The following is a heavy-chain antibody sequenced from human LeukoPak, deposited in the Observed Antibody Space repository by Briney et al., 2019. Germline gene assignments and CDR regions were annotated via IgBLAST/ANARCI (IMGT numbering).Heavy chain of an antibody. J-gene: IGHJ4*02. Sequence: GASVKVSCTASGYTFTGYYMHWVRQAPGQGLEWMGWINPNSGGTNYAQKFQGRVTMTRDTSISTAYMELSRLRSDDTAVYYCAREASSGWSIDYWGQGTLVTVSS. CDR3: AREASSGWSIDY. CDR1: GYTFTGYY. CDR2: INPNSGGT. V-gene: IGHV1-2*02. D-gene: IGHD6-19*01.